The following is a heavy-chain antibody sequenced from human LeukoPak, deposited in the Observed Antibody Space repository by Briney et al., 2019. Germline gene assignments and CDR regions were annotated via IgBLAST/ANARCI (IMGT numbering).Heavy chain of an antibody. CDR3: ARGGGFGSGYLL. CDR1: GGSISSYY. Sequence: SETLSLTCTVSGGSISSYYWNWIRQPPGKGLEWIGYIYYSGSTNYNPSFKSRVTISVDTSKNQFSLKLSSVTAADTAVYYCARGGGFGSGYLLWGQGTLVTVSS. D-gene: IGHD3-22*01. V-gene: IGHV4-59*01. CDR2: IYYSGST. J-gene: IGHJ4*02.